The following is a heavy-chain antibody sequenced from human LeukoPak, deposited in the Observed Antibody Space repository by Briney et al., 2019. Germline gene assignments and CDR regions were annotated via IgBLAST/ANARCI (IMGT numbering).Heavy chain of an antibody. J-gene: IGHJ3*02. D-gene: IGHD2-2*01. V-gene: IGHV1-69*13. CDR2: IIPIFGTA. Sequence: SVKVSCKASGGTFSSYAISWVRQAPGQGLEWMGGIIPIFGTANYAQKFQGRVTITADESTSTAYMELSSLRPEDTAVYYCAKKGHCRSTTCFNTNAFYIWGQGTLVTVSS. CDR1: GGTFSSYA. CDR3: AKKGHCRSTTCFNTNAFYI.